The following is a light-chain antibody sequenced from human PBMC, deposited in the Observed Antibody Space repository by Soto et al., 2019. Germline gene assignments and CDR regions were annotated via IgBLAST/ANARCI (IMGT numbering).Light chain of an antibody. CDR1: QSVSTSN. J-gene: IGKJ4*01. CDR2: GAS. CDR3: HQYYSTTLT. Sequence: IVLPQSPGTLYSSPGERATLSCRASQSVSTSNLAWYQQRPGQAPRLLIYGASRRATGIPDRFSGSGSGTDFTLTISSLQDEDLAVYYCHQYYSTTLTFGGGTKVDIK. V-gene: IGKV3-20*01.